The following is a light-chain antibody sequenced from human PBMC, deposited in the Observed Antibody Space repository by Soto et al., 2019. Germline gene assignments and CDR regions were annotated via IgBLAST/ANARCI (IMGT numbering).Light chain of an antibody. CDR2: EVS. Sequence: SALTQPASVSGSPGQSITISCTETRSDVGGYNCVSWYQQHPGKAPKLMMYEVSNRPSGVSNRFSGSKSGNTASLTISGLQAEDEADYYCSSYTSSSTRVFGGGPKLTVL. CDR1: RSDVGGYNC. CDR3: SSYTSSSTRV. J-gene: IGLJ3*02. V-gene: IGLV2-14*01.